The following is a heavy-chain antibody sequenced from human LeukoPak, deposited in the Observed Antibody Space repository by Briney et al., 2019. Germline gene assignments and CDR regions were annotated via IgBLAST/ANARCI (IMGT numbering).Heavy chain of an antibody. Sequence: ASVKVSCKAAVGIFSSYAISWVRQAPGQGVEWMGGIIPIFGKANYAQKFQGRVTITTDDSTSRACMELSSLRSEDTAVYYCAREEKGVGATIWGQGTLVTVSS. CDR3: AREEKGVGATI. J-gene: IGHJ4*02. V-gene: IGHV1-69*05. CDR1: VGIFSSYA. D-gene: IGHD1-26*01. CDR2: IIPIFGKA.